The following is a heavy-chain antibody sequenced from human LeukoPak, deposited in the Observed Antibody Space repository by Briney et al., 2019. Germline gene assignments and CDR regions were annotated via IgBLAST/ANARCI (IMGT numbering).Heavy chain of an antibody. CDR3: AGSYSYYFDY. J-gene: IGHJ4*02. Sequence: PGGSLRLSCAASGFTFSDYYMSWIRQAPGKGLEWVSYISSSSSYTNYADSVKGRFTISRDDSKNTVYLQMNSLRVEDAALYYCAGSYSYYFDYWGQGTLVTVSS. V-gene: IGHV3-11*06. D-gene: IGHD3-10*01. CDR1: GFTFSDYY. CDR2: ISSSSSYT.